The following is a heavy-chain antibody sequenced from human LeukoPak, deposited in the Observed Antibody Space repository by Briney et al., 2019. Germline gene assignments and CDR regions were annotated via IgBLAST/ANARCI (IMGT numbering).Heavy chain of an antibody. Sequence: GGSLRLSCAASGFTFSAYWMGWVRQGPGKGLVWVSRINSDGTSTSYADSVKGRFTISRDNAKDTLSLQMNSLRGEDTAVYYCARDGYSSSWYIDSWGQGTLVTVSS. CDR2: INSDGTST. D-gene: IGHD6-13*01. V-gene: IGHV3-74*01. J-gene: IGHJ4*02. CDR3: ARDGYSSSWYIDS. CDR1: GFTFSAYW.